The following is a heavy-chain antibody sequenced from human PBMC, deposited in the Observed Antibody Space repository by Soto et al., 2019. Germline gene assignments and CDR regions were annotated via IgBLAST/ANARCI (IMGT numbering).Heavy chain of an antibody. CDR1: GGTFSSYA. CDR2: XXPXXVXA. Sequence: SAKVSCKASGGTFSSYAISWVRQAPGQGLEWXGGXXPXXVXAXXXQXXXGRVTIPAEQSTSTADMELSSLRSEETAVYYCACGIAAAGSSWFDPWGQGTMVTVSS. J-gene: IGHJ5*02. D-gene: IGHD6-13*01. CDR3: ACGIAAAGSSWFDP. V-gene: IGHV1-69*13.